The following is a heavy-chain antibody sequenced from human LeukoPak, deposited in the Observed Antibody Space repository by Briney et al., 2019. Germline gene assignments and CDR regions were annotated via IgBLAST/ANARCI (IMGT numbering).Heavy chain of an antibody. V-gene: IGHV3-23*01. CDR3: AKVVEAAGTRWFDP. Sequence: PGGSLRLSCAASGFTFSSYAMSWVRQAPGRGLEWVSAISGSGGSTYYADSVKGRFTISRDNYKNTLYLQMNSLRAEDTAVYYCAKVVEAAGTRWFDPWGQGTLVTVSS. D-gene: IGHD6-13*01. CDR2: ISGSGGST. CDR1: GFTFSSYA. J-gene: IGHJ5*02.